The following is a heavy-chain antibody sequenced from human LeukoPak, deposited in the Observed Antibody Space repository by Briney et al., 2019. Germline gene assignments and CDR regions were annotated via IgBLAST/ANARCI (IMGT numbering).Heavy chain of an antibody. CDR2: IYYSGST. V-gene: IGHV4-39*07. CDR3: ASSQSTTWSFDL. Sequence: SETLSLTCSVSGGSISSNGYYWGWIRQPPGEGLEGIGSIYYSGSTFDHPSLKRRVTISIDKSRNQFSLKLSSVTAGDTAVYHCASSQSTTWSFDLWGRGTLVTVSA. J-gene: IGHJ2*01. CDR1: GGSISSNGYY. D-gene: IGHD1-14*01.